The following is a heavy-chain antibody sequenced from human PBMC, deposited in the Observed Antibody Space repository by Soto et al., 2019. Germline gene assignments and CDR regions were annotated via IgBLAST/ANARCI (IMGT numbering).Heavy chain of an antibody. CDR1: GGSMSSYY. CDR3: ARTTVTTWDGSGYYYMDV. V-gene: IGHV4-59*01. J-gene: IGHJ6*03. CDR2: IYYSGST. D-gene: IGHD4-17*01. Sequence: LETLYLTSTVSGGSMSSYYGSWIRQNTGKGLEWIGYIYYSGSTNYNPSLKSRVTISVDTSKNQFSLKLSSVTAADTAVYYCARTTVTTWDGSGYYYMDVWGKGTTVTVSS.